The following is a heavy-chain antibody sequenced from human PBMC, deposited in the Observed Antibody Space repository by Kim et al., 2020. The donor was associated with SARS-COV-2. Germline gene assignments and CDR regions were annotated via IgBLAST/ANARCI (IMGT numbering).Heavy chain of an antibody. J-gene: IGHJ6*03. D-gene: IGHD3-3*01. CDR3: ARQKAITIFGVVSLASTMDV. Sequence: SETLSLTCTASGGSISSYYWSWIRQPPGKGLEWIGYIYYSGSTNYNPSLKSRVTISVDTSKNQFSLKLSSVTAADTAVYYCARQKAITIFGVVSLASTMDVWGKGTTVTVSS. CDR1: GGSISSYY. V-gene: IGHV4-59*08. CDR2: IYYSGST.